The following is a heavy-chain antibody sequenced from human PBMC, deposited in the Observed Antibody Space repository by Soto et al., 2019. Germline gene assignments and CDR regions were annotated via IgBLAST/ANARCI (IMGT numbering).Heavy chain of an antibody. J-gene: IGHJ4*02. V-gene: IGHV4-34*01. D-gene: IGHD5-12*01. CDR3: AGGSEDTVATSGFNEY. Sequence: LKCSVYRVSSNGYYWSCVGQPPGKGLEWIGEINHSGGTSYNPSLKSRVTISVDTSKSQFSLKLTSVTGEDRAVYDCAGGSEDTVATSGFNEYWGQVTVCTV. CDR1: RVSSNGYY. CDR2: INHSGGT.